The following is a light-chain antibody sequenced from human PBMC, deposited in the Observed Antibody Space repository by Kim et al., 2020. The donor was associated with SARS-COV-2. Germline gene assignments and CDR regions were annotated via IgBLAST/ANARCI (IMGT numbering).Light chain of an antibody. CDR3: TSYTRSDTWV. Sequence: GQAITVSCPGTSSDVGRYNYVSWYQQHPGKVPQLLIYEVNKRPSGASDRFSGSKSGNTASLTISGLQAEDEADYYCTSYTRSDTWVFGGGTQLTVL. V-gene: IGLV2-14*01. CDR1: SSDVGRYNY. CDR2: EVN. J-gene: IGLJ3*02.